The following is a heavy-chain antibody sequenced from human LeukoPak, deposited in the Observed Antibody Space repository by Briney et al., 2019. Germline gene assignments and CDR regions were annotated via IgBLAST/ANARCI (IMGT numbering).Heavy chain of an antibody. CDR3: ARDYYDSSGYPFDY. D-gene: IGHD3-22*01. Sequence: SQTLSLTCSVSGGSINSYYWGWIRQPPGKGLEWIGSIYYSGSTYYNPSLKSRVTISVDTSKNQFSLKLSSVTAADTAVYYCARDYYDSSGYPFDYWGQGTLVTVSS. J-gene: IGHJ4*02. CDR1: GGSINSYY. V-gene: IGHV4-39*07. CDR2: IYYSGST.